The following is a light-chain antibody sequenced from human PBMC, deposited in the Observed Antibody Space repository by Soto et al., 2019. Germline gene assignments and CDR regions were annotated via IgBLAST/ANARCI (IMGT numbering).Light chain of an antibody. CDR2: EVT. V-gene: IGLV2-14*01. CDR3: SSYTSSRTLYV. Sequence: QSVLTQPASVSGSPGQSITISCTGTSSDVGLYDYVSWYQQHPGKVPKLIISEVTTRPLGVSDRFSGSKSGNTASLTISRIQAEDEAHYYCSSYTSSRTLYVFGTGTKVTVL. J-gene: IGLJ1*01. CDR1: SSDVGLYDY.